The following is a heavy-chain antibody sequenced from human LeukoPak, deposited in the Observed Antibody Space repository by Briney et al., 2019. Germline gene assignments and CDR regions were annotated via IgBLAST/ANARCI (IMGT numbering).Heavy chain of an antibody. J-gene: IGHJ5*02. CDR2: IRSKAYGGTT. Sequence: GGSLRLSCTASGFTFGDYAMSWVRQAPGKGLEWVGFIRSKAYGGTTEYAASVKGRFTISRDDSKSIAYLQMNSLKTEDTAVYYCTRDSYGSGSYPHSGDPWGQGTLVTVSS. V-gene: IGHV3-49*04. CDR1: GFTFGDYA. CDR3: TRDSYGSGSYPHSGDP. D-gene: IGHD3-10*01.